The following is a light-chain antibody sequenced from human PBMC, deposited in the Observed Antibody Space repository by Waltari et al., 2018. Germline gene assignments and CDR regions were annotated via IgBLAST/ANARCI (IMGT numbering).Light chain of an antibody. Sequence: YHQAHGQPPRPLVDNGSSRTSGVPDRFAGSVLRNTAALSIAGAQADDESNYYCARYRGSGIWVFGGGTKLTVL. V-gene: IGLV8-61*01. CDR3: ARYRGSGIWV. CDR2: NGS. J-gene: IGLJ3*02.